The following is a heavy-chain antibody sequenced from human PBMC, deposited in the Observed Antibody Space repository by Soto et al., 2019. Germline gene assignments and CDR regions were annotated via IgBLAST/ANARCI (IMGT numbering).Heavy chain of an antibody. J-gene: IGHJ6*02. D-gene: IGHD3-9*01. Sequence: SETLSLTCSVSGGSIRDYFWTWVRQPPGKELEWIGYISSSGTINYNSSLKSRVTISLDTSRNHFSLKLSSVTTADTAVYFCARDRKLVIPGNYYYYGMDVWGQGTTVTVSS. CDR2: ISSSGTI. V-gene: IGHV4-59*01. CDR3: ARDRKLVIPGNYYYYGMDV. CDR1: GGSIRDYF.